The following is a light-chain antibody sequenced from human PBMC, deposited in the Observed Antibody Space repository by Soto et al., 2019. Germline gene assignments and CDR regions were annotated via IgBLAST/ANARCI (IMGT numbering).Light chain of an antibody. Sequence: EIVLTQSPGTLSVSPGERATLSCRASQSVGRNYLAWYQQKPGQAPRLLIYDASSRATGIPDRFSGSGSGTDFTLTISRLEPEDFAVYYCQQYASSPLTFGGGXKVXX. CDR3: QQYASSPLT. CDR1: QSVGRNY. V-gene: IGKV3-20*01. J-gene: IGKJ4*01. CDR2: DAS.